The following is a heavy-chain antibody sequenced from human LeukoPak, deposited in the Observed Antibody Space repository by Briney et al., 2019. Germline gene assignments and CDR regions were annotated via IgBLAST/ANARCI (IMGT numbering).Heavy chain of an antibody. CDR1: GYTFTSYD. J-gene: IGHJ5*02. V-gene: IGHV1-8*01. D-gene: IGHD2-21*02. CDR2: MNPNSGNT. CDR3: ARGLYCGGDCYYYSRATSWFDP. Sequence: ASVEVSCKASGYTFTSYDINWVRQATGQGLEWMGWMNPNSGNTGYAQKFQGRVTMTRNTSISTAYMELSSLRSEDTAVYYCARGLYCGGDCYYYSRATSWFDPWGQGTLVTVSS.